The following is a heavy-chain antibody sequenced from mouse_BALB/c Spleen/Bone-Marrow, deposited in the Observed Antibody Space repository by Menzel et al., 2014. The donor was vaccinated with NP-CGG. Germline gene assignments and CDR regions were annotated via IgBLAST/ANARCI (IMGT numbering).Heavy chain of an antibody. CDR2: SRNKAKYYTT. D-gene: IGHD2-10*02. V-gene: IGHV7-1*02. J-gene: IGHJ3*01. CDR1: GFTFSDFY. CDR3: ARDVGYGNYFVY. Sequence: EVQGVESGGGLVQPGDSLRLSCATSGFTFSDFYMEWVRQPPGKRLEWIAASRNKAKYYTTEYSASVKGRFIVSRDTSQSVLYLQMNALRAEDTVIYYCARDVGYGNYFVYWGQGTLVTVSA.